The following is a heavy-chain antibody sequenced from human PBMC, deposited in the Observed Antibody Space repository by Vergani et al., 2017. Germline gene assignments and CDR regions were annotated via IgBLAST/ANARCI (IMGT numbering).Heavy chain of an antibody. Sequence: QVQLVQSGAEVKKPGASVKVSCKASGYTFTSYGISWVRQAPGQGLEWMGWISAYNGNTNYAQKLQGRATMTTDPSTSTAYMELRSLRSDDTAVYYCATARPSIVVVPAAELGYWGQGTLVTVSS. J-gene: IGHJ4*02. CDR2: ISAYNGNT. D-gene: IGHD2-2*01. V-gene: IGHV1-18*01. CDR3: ATARPSIVVVPAAELGY. CDR1: GYTFTSYG.